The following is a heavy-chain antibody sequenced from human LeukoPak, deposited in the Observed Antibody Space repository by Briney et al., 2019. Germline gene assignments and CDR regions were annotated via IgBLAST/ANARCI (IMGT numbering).Heavy chain of an antibody. CDR2: IYPGDSDT. V-gene: IGHV5-51*01. J-gene: IGHJ4*02. D-gene: IGHD3-10*01. CDR3: ATKVNGSGSYDGNFDY. CDR1: GYRYTSYW. Sequence: GESLKISCKGSGYRYTSYWIGLDREVPGKGPELMGNIYPGDSDTRYSRSFQGKVTISADKSIRTAYLHSCRLKASHSAVYYCATKVNGSGSYDGNFDYWGQGGLVTVS.